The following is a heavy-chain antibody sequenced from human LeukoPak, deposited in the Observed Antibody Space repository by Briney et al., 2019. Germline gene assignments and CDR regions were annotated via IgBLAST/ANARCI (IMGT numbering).Heavy chain of an antibody. CDR2: ISSSSYI. J-gene: IGHJ2*01. CDR1: GFTFSSYS. CDR3: ARVPDSSGWYSRGGWYFDL. Sequence: SPGGSLRLSCAASGFTFSSYSMNWVRQAPGKGLEWVSSISSSSYIYYADSVKGRFTISRDNAKNSLYLQMNSLRAEDTAVYYCARVPDSSGWYSRGGWYFDLWGRGTLVTVSS. V-gene: IGHV3-21*01. D-gene: IGHD6-19*01.